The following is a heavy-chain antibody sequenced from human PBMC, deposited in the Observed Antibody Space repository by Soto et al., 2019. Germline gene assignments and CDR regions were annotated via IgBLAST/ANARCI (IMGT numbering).Heavy chain of an antibody. D-gene: IGHD6-19*01. CDR2: ISGDSGNA. J-gene: IGHJ4*01. CDR3: ARDGVAAGNINFDY. CDR1: GYMFTKSA. Sequence: ASVKVSCKASGYMFTKSAMHWVRQAPGQRLEWMGWISGDSGNAKYSPKLQDRVTITRDTSASTAYMELSSLRSEDTALYYCARDGVAAGNINFDYWGQGTLVTVSS. V-gene: IGHV1-3*01.